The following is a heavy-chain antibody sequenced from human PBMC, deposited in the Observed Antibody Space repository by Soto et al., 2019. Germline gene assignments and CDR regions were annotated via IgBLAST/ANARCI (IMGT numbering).Heavy chain of an antibody. D-gene: IGHD3-3*01. CDR2: ISAYNGNT. CDR1: GYTFTSYG. CDR3: ARDRGITIFGVVIGLNRYDY. V-gene: IGHV1-18*01. Sequence: ASVKVSCKASGYTFTSYGISWVRQAPGQGLEWMGWISAYNGNTNYAQKLQGRVTMTTDTSTSTAYMELRSLRSDDTAVYYCARDRGITIFGVVIGLNRYDYWGQGTLVTVSS. J-gene: IGHJ4*02.